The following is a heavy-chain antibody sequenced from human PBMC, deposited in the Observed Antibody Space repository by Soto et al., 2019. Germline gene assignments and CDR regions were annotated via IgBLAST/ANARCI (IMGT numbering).Heavy chain of an antibody. V-gene: IGHV4-39*01. CDR2: IYYSGST. CDR1: GGSISSSSYY. CDR3: ARHLAVALMGLSRYFQH. D-gene: IGHD6-19*01. J-gene: IGHJ1*01. Sequence: PSETLSLTCTVSGGSISSSSYYWGWIRQPPGKGLEWIGSIYYSGSTYYNPSLKSRVTISVDTSKNQFSLKLSSVTAADTAVYYCARHLAVALMGLSRYFQHWGQGTLVTVSS.